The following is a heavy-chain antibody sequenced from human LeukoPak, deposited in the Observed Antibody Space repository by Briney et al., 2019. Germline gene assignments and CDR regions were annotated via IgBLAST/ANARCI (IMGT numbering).Heavy chain of an antibody. CDR1: GYSFTSYW. CDR2: IYPGDSDT. CDR3: ARHLYSSNWYPGDAFDI. J-gene: IGHJ3*02. V-gene: IGHV5-51*01. D-gene: IGHD6-13*01. Sequence: GESLKISCKGSGYSFTSYWIGWVRRMPGKGLEWMGIIYPGDSDTKYSPSFQGQVTISADKSINTAYLQWSSLKASDTAMYYCARHLYSSNWYPGDAFDIWGQGTMVTVSS.